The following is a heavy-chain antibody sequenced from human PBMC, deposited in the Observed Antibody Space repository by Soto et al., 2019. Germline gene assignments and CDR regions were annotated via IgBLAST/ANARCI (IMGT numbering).Heavy chain of an antibody. CDR2: IIGGDGDK. V-gene: IGHV3-23*01. D-gene: IGHD1-20*01. J-gene: IGHJ5*01. Sequence: EVQLLEHGGQLVQPGESLRLSCAASGFTFRTFTMNWVRQAPGKGLEWVSGIIGGDGDKFYSDSVKGRFTISRDNSKDMLFLQMSSLRVDDTAVYYCAKDRDPDGIWPFDSWGQGTLVTVSS. CDR3: AKDRDPDGIWPFDS. CDR1: GFTFRTFT.